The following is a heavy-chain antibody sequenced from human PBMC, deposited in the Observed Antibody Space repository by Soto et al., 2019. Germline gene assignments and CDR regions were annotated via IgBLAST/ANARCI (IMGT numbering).Heavy chain of an antibody. J-gene: IGHJ5*02. Sequence: EVQLLESGGGLVQPGGSLRLSCASSGFTFSSYGLNWVRQAPGKGLEWVSVISDSGRSTSYADSVKGRFTISRDNSKNTLCLQMSSLIADDTAVYYCGGISVGSWGPGNRVNVSS. CDR3: GGISVGS. CDR1: GFTFSSYG. V-gene: IGHV3-23*01. CDR2: ISDSGRST. D-gene: IGHD6-19*01.